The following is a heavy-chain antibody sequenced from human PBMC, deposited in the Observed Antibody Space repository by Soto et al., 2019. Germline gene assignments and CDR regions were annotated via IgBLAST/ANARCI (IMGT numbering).Heavy chain of an antibody. CDR2: IYYSGGT. D-gene: IGHD4-17*01. CDR3: ARGAVTINYFDH. J-gene: IGHJ4*02. CDR1: GGYISGYY. Sequence: SETLSLTCTVSGGYISGYYGSWIRQPPGKGLEWIGYIYYSGGTNYNPSLSSRVTISVDTSKNQFSLRLSSVTAADTAVYYCARGAVTINYFDHWGQGILVTVSS. V-gene: IGHV4-59*01.